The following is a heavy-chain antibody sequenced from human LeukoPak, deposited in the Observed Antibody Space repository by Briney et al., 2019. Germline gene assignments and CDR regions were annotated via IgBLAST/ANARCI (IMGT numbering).Heavy chain of an antibody. D-gene: IGHD2-2*01. CDR1: GFTFSNAW. Sequence: GGSLRLSCAASGFTFSNAWMNWVRQAPGKGLEWVSYISSSGSTIYYADSVKGRFTISRDNAKNSLYLQMNSLRAEDTAVYYCASRIVVVPAAHFLYGMDVWGQGTTVTVSS. V-gene: IGHV3-48*04. CDR3: ASRIVVVPAAHFLYGMDV. J-gene: IGHJ6*02. CDR2: ISSSGSTI.